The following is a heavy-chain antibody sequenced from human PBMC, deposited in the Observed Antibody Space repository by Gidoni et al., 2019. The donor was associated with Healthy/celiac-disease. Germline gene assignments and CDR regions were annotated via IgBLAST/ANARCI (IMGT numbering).Heavy chain of an antibody. V-gene: IGHV3-15*01. CDR1: GFTFSNAW. CDR2: IKSKTDGGTT. CDR3: TTGTTPYYYDSSGYSYYFDY. D-gene: IGHD3-22*01. Sequence: EVQLVESGGCLVKPGGSLRLSCAASGFTFSNAWMSWVRQAPGKGLEWVGRIKSKTDGGTTDYAAPVKGRFTISRDDSKNTLYLQMNSLKTEDTAVYYCTTGTTPYYYDSSGYSYYFDYWGQGTLVTVSS. J-gene: IGHJ4*02.